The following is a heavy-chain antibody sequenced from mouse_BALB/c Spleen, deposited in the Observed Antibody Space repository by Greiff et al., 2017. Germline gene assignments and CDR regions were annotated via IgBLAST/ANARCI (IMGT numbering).Heavy chain of an antibody. Sequence: VQLQQSGPSLVKPSQTLSLTCSVTGDSITSGYWNWIRKFPGNKLEYMGYISYSGSTYYTPSLKSRISITLDTSKNQYYLQLNSVTTEDTATYYCARKYGNHGAMDYWGQGTSGTVSS. D-gene: IGHD2-1*01. CDR1: GDSITSGY. CDR2: ISYSGST. V-gene: IGHV3-8*02. J-gene: IGHJ4*01. CDR3: ARKYGNHGAMDY.